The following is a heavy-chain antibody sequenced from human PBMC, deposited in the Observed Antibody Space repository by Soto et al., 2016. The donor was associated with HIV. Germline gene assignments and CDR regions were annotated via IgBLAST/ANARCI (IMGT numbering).Heavy chain of an antibody. CDR2: IIPLFGRT. CDR3: ARGSVLSAFDI. Sequence: QVQLVQSGAEVKKPGSSVKVSCKASGGTFSRYAISWVRQAPGQGLEWMGGIIPLFGRTNYAQKFQGRVTITADESTSTAYMELNSLTFDDTAVYYCARGSVLSAFDIWGQGTLVIVSS. V-gene: IGHV1-69*01. J-gene: IGHJ3*02. CDR1: GGTFSRYA.